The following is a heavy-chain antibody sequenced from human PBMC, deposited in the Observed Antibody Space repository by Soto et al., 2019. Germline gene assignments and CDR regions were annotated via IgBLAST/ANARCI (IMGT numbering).Heavy chain of an antibody. Sequence: PGGSLRLSCAASGFTFSDYYMSWIRQAPGKGLEWVSYISSSSSTIYYADSVKGRFTISRDNAKNSLYLQMNSLRAEDTAVYYCARVRDFDWFSGFDYWGQGTLVTVSS. D-gene: IGHD3-9*01. J-gene: IGHJ4*02. V-gene: IGHV3-11*04. CDR1: GFTFSDYY. CDR2: ISSSSSTI. CDR3: ARVRDFDWFSGFDY.